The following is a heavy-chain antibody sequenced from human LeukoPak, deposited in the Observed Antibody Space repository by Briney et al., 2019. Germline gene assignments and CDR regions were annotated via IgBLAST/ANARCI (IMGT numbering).Heavy chain of an antibody. CDR3: ARVGPYYYDSSGYFPGSGAFDI. D-gene: IGHD3-22*01. J-gene: IGHJ3*02. V-gene: IGHV7-4-1*02. CDR1: GYTFTSYA. Sequence: GASVKVSCKASGYTFTSYAMNWVRQAPGQGLEWMGWINTNTGNPTYAQGFTGRFVFSLDTSVSTAYLQISSLKAEDTAVYYCARVGPYYYDSSGYFPGSGAFDIWGQGTMVTVSS. CDR2: INTNTGNP.